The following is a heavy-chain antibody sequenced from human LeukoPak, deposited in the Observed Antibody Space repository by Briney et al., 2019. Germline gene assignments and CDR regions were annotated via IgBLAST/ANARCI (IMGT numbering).Heavy chain of an antibody. CDR2: ISYDGSNK. CDR1: GFTFSSYG. V-gene: IGHV3-30*03. Sequence: GGSLRLSCAASGFTFSSYGMHWVRQAPGKGVEWVAVISYDGSNKYYADSVKGRFTISRDNSKNTLYLQMNSLRAEDTAVYYCARDDTAAAANDAFDIWGQGTMVTVSS. J-gene: IGHJ3*02. CDR3: ARDDTAAAANDAFDI. D-gene: IGHD6-13*01.